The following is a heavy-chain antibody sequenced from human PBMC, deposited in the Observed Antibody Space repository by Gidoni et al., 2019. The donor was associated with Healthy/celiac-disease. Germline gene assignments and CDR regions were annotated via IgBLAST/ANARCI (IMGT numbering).Heavy chain of an antibody. J-gene: IGHJ6*02. V-gene: IGHV1-18*01. CDR3: ARGGIAAGSPRYYYYGMDV. CDR2: ISAYNGNT. D-gene: IGHD6-13*01. CDR1: GYTFTSYG. Sequence: QVQLVQSGAEVKKPGASVKFSCKASGYTFTSYGISWLRQAPGQGLEWMGWISAYNGNTNYAQKLQGRVTMTTDTSTSTAYMELRSLRSDDTAVYYCARGGIAAGSPRYYYYGMDVWGQGTTVTVSS.